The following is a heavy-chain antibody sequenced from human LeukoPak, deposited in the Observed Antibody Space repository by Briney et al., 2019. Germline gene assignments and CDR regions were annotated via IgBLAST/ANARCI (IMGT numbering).Heavy chain of an antibody. J-gene: IGHJ6*03. V-gene: IGHV1-2*02. CDR1: GYIFTGYY. Sequence: GASVKVSCKASGYIFTGYYMHWVRQAPGQGLEWMGWINPNSGDTNYAQKFQGRVTMTRNTSISTAYMELSSLRSEDTAVYYCARGPQLLWFGELIWDYYYYMDVWGKGTTVTISS. D-gene: IGHD3-10*01. CDR2: INPNSGDT. CDR3: ARGPQLLWFGELIWDYYYYMDV.